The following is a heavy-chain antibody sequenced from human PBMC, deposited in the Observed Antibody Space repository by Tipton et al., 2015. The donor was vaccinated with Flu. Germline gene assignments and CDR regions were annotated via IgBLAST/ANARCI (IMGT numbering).Heavy chain of an antibody. V-gene: IGHV5-51*03. CDR3: ARKAGGYDK. CDR1: GYSFSDYW. J-gene: IGHJ4*02. Sequence: VQLVQSGAEVKKPVEPLKISCKGSGYSFSDYWIAWVRQLPGKGLEWMGIIYPGDSDTRYRPSFQGQVTFSADTSTSTAYLQWTSLKAADTAMYFCARKAGGYDKWGQGTLVSVSS. D-gene: IGHD5-12*01. CDR2: IYPGDSDT.